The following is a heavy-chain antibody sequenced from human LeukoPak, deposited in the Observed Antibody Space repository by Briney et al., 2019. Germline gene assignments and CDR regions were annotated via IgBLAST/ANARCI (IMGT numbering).Heavy chain of an antibody. CDR1: GFTFSSYW. Sequence: GGSLRLSCAASGFTFSSYWMSWVRQAPGKGLEWVANIKQDGSEKYYVDPVKGRFTISRDNAKNSLYLQMNSLRAEDTAVYYCARDGDYDYFDYWGQGTLVTVSS. J-gene: IGHJ4*02. CDR2: IKQDGSEK. CDR3: ARDGDYDYFDY. D-gene: IGHD4-17*01. V-gene: IGHV3-7*01.